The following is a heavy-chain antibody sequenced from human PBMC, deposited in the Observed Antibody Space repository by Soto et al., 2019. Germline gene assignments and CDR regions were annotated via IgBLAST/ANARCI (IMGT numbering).Heavy chain of an antibody. V-gene: IGHV4-34*01. CDR2: INHSGST. CDR1: GGSFSGYY. CDR3: ARGGYYGSGSYYNGHYYYMDV. J-gene: IGHJ6*03. D-gene: IGHD3-10*01. Sequence: PSETLSLTCAVYGGSFSGYYWSWIRQPPGKGLEWIGEINHSGSTNYNPSLKSRVTISVDTSKNQFSLKLSSVTAADTAVYYCARGGYYGSGSYYNGHYYYMDVWGKGTTVPVSS.